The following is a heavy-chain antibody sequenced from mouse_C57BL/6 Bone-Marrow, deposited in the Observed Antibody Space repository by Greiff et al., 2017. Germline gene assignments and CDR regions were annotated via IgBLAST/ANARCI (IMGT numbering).Heavy chain of an antibody. D-gene: IGHD2-4*01. Sequence: QVQLQQPGAELVKPGASVKLSCKASGYTFTSYWMQWVKQRPGQGLEWIGEIDPSDSYTNYNQKFKGKATLTVDTSSSTAYMQRSSLTSEDSAVYYCARALIYYDYSFAYWGQGTLVTVSA. J-gene: IGHJ3*01. CDR3: ARALIYYDYSFAY. CDR1: GYTFTSYW. CDR2: IDPSDSYT. V-gene: IGHV1-50*01.